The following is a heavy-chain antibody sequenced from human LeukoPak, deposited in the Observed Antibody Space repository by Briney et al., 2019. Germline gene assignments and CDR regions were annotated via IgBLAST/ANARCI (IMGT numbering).Heavy chain of an antibody. D-gene: IGHD6-13*01. CDR1: GYTSTSFD. J-gene: IGHJ4*02. CDR3: ARVTEGSSWYAY. V-gene: IGHV1-46*01. CDR2: INPSGGST. Sequence: ASVKVSCRASGYTSTSFDFNWVRQAPGQGLEWMGIINPSGGSTSYAQKFQGRVTMTRDTSTSTVYMELSSLRSEDTAVYYCARVTEGSSWYAYWGQGTLVTVSS.